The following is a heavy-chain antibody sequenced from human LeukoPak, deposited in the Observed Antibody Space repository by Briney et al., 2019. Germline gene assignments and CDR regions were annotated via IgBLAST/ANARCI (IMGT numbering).Heavy chain of an antibody. CDR2: ISSSGSTI. D-gene: IGHD2-2*02. Sequence: GGSLRLSCAASGFTFSSYEVNWVRQAPGKGLEWVSYISSSGSTIYYADSVKGRFTISRDNAKNSLYLQMNSLRVEDTAVYYCARIYCSSANCDRWNAFDMWGQGTMVTGSS. J-gene: IGHJ3*02. CDR1: GFTFSSYE. CDR3: ARIYCSSANCDRWNAFDM. V-gene: IGHV3-48*03.